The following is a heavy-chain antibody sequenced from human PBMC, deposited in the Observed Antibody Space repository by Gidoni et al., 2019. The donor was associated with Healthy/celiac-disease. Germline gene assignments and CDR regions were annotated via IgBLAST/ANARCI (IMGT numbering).Heavy chain of an antibody. V-gene: IGHV3-11*01. CDR1: GFTFSDYY. D-gene: IGHD6-19*01. Sequence: GGSLRLSCAASGFTFSDYYMSWIRQAPGKGLEWVSYISSSGSTIYYADSVKGRFTISRDNAKNSLYLQMNSLRAEDTAVYYCARDRGSSGWYLHYYGMDVWGQGTTVTVSS. CDR2: ISSSGSTI. CDR3: ARDRGSSGWYLHYYGMDV. J-gene: IGHJ6*02.